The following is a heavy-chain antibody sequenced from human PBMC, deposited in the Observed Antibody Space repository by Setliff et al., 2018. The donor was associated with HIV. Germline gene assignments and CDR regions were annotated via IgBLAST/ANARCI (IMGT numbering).Heavy chain of an antibody. D-gene: IGHD3-10*01. CDR3: ARDKTAVYGSANYYKSPLGF. Sequence: GGSLRLSCAASGFTFNTYWMHWVRQAPGKGLVWVSHSNSDGSSTTYADSVKGRFTISRDNAKNTLYLQMNSLRAEDTAVYYCARDKTAVYGSANYYKSPLGFWGQGTLVTAPQ. CDR2: SNSDGSST. CDR1: GFTFNTYW. V-gene: IGHV3-74*03. J-gene: IGHJ4*02.